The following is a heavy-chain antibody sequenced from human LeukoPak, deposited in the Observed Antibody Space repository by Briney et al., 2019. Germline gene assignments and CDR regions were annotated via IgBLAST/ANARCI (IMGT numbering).Heavy chain of an antibody. V-gene: IGHV3-23*01. CDR1: GITLSTFA. CDR3: AKVTIYDYVWGSNFDY. J-gene: IGHJ4*02. Sequence: GGSLRLSCAVSGITLSTFAMSWVRQAPGKGLEWVSGISGSGGSTYYADSVKGRFTISRDNSKNTLYLQMNSLRAEDTAVYYCAKVTIYDYVWGSNFDYWGQGTLVTVSS. D-gene: IGHD3-16*01. CDR2: ISGSGGST.